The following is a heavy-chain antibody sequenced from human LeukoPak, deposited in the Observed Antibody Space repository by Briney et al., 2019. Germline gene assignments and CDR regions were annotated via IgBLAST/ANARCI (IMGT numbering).Heavy chain of an antibody. Sequence: EINHSGSTNYNPSLKSRVTISVDTSKNQFSLKLSSVTAADTAVYYCARGFRYYDSSGYVYWGQGTLVTVSS. V-gene: IGHV4-34*01. CDR2: INHSGST. D-gene: IGHD3-22*01. J-gene: IGHJ4*02. CDR3: ARGFRYYDSSGYVY.